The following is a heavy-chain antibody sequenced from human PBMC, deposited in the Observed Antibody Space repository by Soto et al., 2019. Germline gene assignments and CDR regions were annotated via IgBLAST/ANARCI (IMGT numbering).Heavy chain of an antibody. J-gene: IGHJ4*02. V-gene: IGHV1-24*01. CDR3: ATVFAGPTQGYLPATSSGYYSYFDY. D-gene: IGHD3-22*01. Sequence: GASVKVSGKVSGYTLTELSMHWVRQAPGKGLEWMGGFDPENDETIYAQKFEGRVTMTEDTSTDTAYMELRSLRSEDTAVYYCATVFAGPTQGYLPATSSGYYSYFDYWGQGTLVTVSS. CDR2: FDPENDET. CDR1: GYTLTELS.